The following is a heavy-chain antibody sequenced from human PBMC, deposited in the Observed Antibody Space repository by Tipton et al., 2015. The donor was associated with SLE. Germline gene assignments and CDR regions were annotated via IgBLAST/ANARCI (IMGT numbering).Heavy chain of an antibody. D-gene: IGHD1-14*01. CDR3: ASGNPGYFDY. Sequence: TLSLTCTVSGGSISSHYWSWIRQPPGKGLEWIGYIYYSGSTNYNPSLKSRVTISVDTSKNQFSLKLSSVTAADTAVYYCASGNPGYFDYWGQGTLVTVSS. J-gene: IGHJ4*02. CDR1: GGSISSHY. V-gene: IGHV4-59*11. CDR2: IYYSGST.